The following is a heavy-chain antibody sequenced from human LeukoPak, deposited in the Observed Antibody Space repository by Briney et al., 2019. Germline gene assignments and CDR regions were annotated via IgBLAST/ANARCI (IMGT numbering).Heavy chain of an antibody. D-gene: IGHD2-2*02. CDR1: GGSFSGYY. Sequence: SETLSLTCAVYGGSFSGYYWSWIRQPPGKGLEWIGEINHSGSTNYNPSLKNRGTIAVDTTKNQYSQKLRSVTADDTAVYYCARLGWGVPAAILFDYWGQGTLVTVSS. CDR2: INHSGST. CDR3: ARLGWGVPAAILFDY. V-gene: IGHV4-34*01. J-gene: IGHJ4*02.